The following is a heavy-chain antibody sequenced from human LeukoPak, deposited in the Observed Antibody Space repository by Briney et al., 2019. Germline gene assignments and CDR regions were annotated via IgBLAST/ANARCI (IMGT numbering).Heavy chain of an antibody. D-gene: IGHD2-15*01. CDR2: IGPGGGAT. CDR1: GFPFSTYA. J-gene: IGHJ4*02. CDR3: AQQLGYCSDGNCYFTY. Sequence: QSGGSLRLSCAAFGFPFSTYAMSWVRQAPGKGPEWISAIGPGGGATYYADSVKGRFTISRDNSKNTLSLQMDGLRAEDTAIYYCAQQLGYCSDGNCYFTYWGQGTLVTVSS. V-gene: IGHV3-23*01.